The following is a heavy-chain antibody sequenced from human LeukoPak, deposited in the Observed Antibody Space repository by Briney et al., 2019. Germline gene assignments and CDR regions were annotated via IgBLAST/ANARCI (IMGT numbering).Heavy chain of an antibody. CDR1: GFTFSSYA. V-gene: IGHV3-23*01. Sequence: GGSLRLSCTTSGFTFSSYAMSWVRQAPGKGLEWVSAISGSGGSTYYADSVKGRFTISRDNSKNTLYLQMNSLRAEDTAVYYCAKDRWGSPVGAFDIWGQGTMVTVSS. CDR2: ISGSGGST. J-gene: IGHJ3*02. D-gene: IGHD7-27*01. CDR3: AKDRWGSPVGAFDI.